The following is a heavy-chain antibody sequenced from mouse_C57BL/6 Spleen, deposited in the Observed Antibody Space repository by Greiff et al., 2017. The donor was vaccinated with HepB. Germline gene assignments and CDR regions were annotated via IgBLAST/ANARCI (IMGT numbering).Heavy chain of an antibody. V-gene: IGHV5-12*01. J-gene: IGHJ1*03. CDR3: ARQAITRYFDV. Sequence: EVKLVESGGGLVQPGGSLKLSCAASGFTFSDYYMYWVRQTPEKRLEWVAYISNGGGSTYYPETVKGRFTISRDNAKNTLYLQMSRLKSEDTAMYYCARQAITRYFDVWGTGTTVTVSS. CDR1: GFTFSDYY. CDR2: ISNGGGST. D-gene: IGHD1-3*01.